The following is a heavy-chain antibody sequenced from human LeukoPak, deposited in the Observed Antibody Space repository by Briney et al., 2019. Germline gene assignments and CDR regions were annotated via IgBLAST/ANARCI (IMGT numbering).Heavy chain of an antibody. CDR2: FDPEDGET. J-gene: IGHJ5*02. CDR3: ATESGASVMGGLDI. V-gene: IGHV1-24*01. Sequence: ASVKVSCKVSGYTLTELSMHWVRQAPGKGLEWMGGFDPEDGETIYAQKFQGRVNMTEDTSTGTAYLELSSLRSEDMGVYYCATESGASVMGGLDIWGQGILVTVSS. CDR1: GYTLTELS. D-gene: IGHD2-8*01.